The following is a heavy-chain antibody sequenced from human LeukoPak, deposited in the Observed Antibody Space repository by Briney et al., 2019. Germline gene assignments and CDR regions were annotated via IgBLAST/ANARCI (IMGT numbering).Heavy chain of an antibody. CDR1: GGSISSYY. V-gene: IGHV4-59*12. CDR2: IYYSGST. J-gene: IGHJ4*02. CDR3: ARETSYYYDSSGYSLFDY. Sequence: SSETLSLTCTVSGGSISSYYWSWIRQPPGKGLEWIGYIYYSGSTNYNPSLKSRVTISVDTSNNQFSLKLSSVTAADTAVYYCARETSYYYDSSGYSLFDYWGQGTLVTVSS. D-gene: IGHD3-22*01.